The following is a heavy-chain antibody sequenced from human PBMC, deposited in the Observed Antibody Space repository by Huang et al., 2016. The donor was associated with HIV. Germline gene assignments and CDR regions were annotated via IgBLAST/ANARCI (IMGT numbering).Heavy chain of an antibody. Sequence: QITLKESGPTLVKPTQTLTLTCSFSGFSLNTGEVGVGWIRQPPGKALEWLALIYWDDDKRYSPSLKSRLTITKHTSKNQVVLTMTNMDPVDTATYYCAHGAYDTSGYFFRLRFDYWGRGTLVTVSS. J-gene: IGHJ4*02. CDR1: GFSLNTGEVG. V-gene: IGHV2-5*02. D-gene: IGHD3-22*01. CDR2: IYWDDDK. CDR3: AHGAYDTSGYFFRLRFDY.